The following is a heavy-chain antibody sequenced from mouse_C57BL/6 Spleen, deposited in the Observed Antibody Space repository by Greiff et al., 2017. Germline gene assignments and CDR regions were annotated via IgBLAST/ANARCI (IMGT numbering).Heavy chain of an antibody. D-gene: IGHD1-1*01. CDR3: AIGDYYGLDY. J-gene: IGHJ2*01. V-gene: IGHV2-2*01. CDR1: GFSLTSYG. Sequence: VMLVESGPGLVQPSQSLSITCTVSGFSLTSYGVHLVRQSPGKGLEWLGVIWSGGSTDDNAAFISRLSISKDNAKSQVFFKMNSLQADDTAIYYCAIGDYYGLDYWGQGTTLTVSS. CDR2: IWSGGST.